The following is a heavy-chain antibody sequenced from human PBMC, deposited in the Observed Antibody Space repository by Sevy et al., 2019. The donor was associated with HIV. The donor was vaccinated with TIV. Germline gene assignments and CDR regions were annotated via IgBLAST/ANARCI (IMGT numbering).Heavy chain of an antibody. V-gene: IGHV3-23*01. CDR3: AREGCTKPHDY. Sequence: GGSLRLSCAASGFTFSKYSMSWVRQPPGKGLEWVSTLAFGGGEINYADSVKVRLSISRDNSKSSVYLQMNNLRPEDTAVYYCAREGCTKPHDYWGQGTLVTVSS. J-gene: IGHJ4*02. CDR1: GFTFSKYS. CDR2: LAFGGGEI. D-gene: IGHD2-8*01.